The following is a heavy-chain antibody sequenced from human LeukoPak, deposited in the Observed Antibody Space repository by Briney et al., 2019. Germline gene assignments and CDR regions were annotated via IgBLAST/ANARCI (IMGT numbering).Heavy chain of an antibody. V-gene: IGHV4-4*09. CDR3: ARHWELLEGDYYYYYMDV. D-gene: IGHD1-26*01. Sequence: PETLSLTCTVSGGSISSYYWSWIRQPPGKGLEWIGYIYTSGSTNYNPSLKSRVTISVDTSKNQFSLKLSSVTAADTAVYYCARHWELLEGDYYYYYMDVWGKGTTVTVSS. CDR1: GGSISSYY. CDR2: IYTSGST. J-gene: IGHJ6*03.